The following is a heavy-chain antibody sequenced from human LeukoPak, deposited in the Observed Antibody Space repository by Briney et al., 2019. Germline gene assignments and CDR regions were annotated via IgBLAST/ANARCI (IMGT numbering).Heavy chain of an antibody. CDR3: ARGPAGPALEMATLFFDY. CDR2: IIPILGIA. V-gene: IGHV1-69*04. D-gene: IGHD5-24*01. Sequence: SVKVSCKASGYTFTGYYMHWVRQAPGQGLEWMGRIIPILGIANYAQKFQGRVTITADKSTSTAYMELSSLRSEDTAVYYCARGPAGPALEMATLFFDYWGQGTLVTVSS. J-gene: IGHJ4*02. CDR1: GYTFTGYY.